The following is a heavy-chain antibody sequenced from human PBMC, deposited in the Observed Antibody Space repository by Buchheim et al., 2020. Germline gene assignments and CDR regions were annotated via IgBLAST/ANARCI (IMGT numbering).Heavy chain of an antibody. CDR1: GFTFSSYA. V-gene: IGHV3-30-3*01. D-gene: IGHD6-19*01. CDR3: ANMNSGWYLRWFDP. CDR2: ISYDGSNK. J-gene: IGHJ5*02. Sequence: QVQLVESGGGVVQPGRSLRLSCAASGFTFSSYAMHWVRQAPGKGLEWVAVISYDGSNKYYADSVKGRFTISRDNSKNTLYLQMNSLRAEDTAVYYCANMNSGWYLRWFDPWGQGTL.